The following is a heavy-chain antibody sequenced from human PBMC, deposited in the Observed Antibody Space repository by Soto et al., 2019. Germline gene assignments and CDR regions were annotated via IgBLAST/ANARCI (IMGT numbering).Heavy chain of an antibody. D-gene: IGHD5-12*01. J-gene: IGHJ4*02. CDR1: GFTFSSNA. Sequence: QVQLVESGGGVVQPGRSLRLSCVASGFTFSSNAMHWVRQAPGKGLEWVAVIWYDGSKNYYADSVKGRFIVARDDSKNTLYLPMNSLRVEHPAVYYCARDPGYSNSAFGYWGQGTLVTVSP. CDR3: ARDPGYSNSAFGY. V-gene: IGHV3-33*01. CDR2: IWYDGSKN.